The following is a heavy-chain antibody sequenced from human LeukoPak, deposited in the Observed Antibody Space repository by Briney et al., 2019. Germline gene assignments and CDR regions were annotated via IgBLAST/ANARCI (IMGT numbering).Heavy chain of an antibody. D-gene: IGHD4-17*01. CDR3: ARDVHGDYGSGWFDP. CDR1: GGTFNNSA. Sequence: SVKVSCKTSGGTFNNSAISWVRQAPGQGLEWLGGIMPLFGTAGYAQKFQGRVTITKDESTRTVYLELTRLASDDTAVYYCARDVHGDYGSGWFDPWGQGTLVSVSS. V-gene: IGHV1-69*05. CDR2: IMPLFGTA. J-gene: IGHJ5*02.